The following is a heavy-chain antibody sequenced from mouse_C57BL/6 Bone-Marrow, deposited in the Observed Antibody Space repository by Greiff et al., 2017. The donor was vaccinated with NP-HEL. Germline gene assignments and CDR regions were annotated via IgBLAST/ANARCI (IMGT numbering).Heavy chain of an antibody. CDR2: IYPGDGDT. CDR1: GYAFSSYW. J-gene: IGHJ1*03. Sequence: VQRVESGAELVKPGASVKISCKASGYAFSSYWMNWVKQRPGKGLEWIGQIYPGDGDTNYNGKFKGKATLTADKSSSTAYMQLSSLTSEDSAVYFCARGGPWYFDVWGTGTTVTVSS. V-gene: IGHV1-80*01. CDR3: ARGGPWYFDV. D-gene: IGHD3-3*01.